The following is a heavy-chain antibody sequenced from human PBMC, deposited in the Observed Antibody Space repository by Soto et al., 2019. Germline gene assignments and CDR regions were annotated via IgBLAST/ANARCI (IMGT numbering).Heavy chain of an antibody. Sequence: EVQLVESGGGLVQPGGSLRLSCAASGFTFSRYWMSWVRQAPGKGLEWVANIKQDGSEKYYVESVKGRFTMSRDNTKNSLSLQMNSLRAEDTAVYYCVRDDPRRNNDFWSGHYTTDAFDIWGQGRRVTVSS. CDR1: GFTFSRYW. D-gene: IGHD3-3*01. CDR3: VRDDPRRNNDFWSGHYTTDAFDI. V-gene: IGHV3-7*01. J-gene: IGHJ3*02. CDR2: IKQDGSEK.